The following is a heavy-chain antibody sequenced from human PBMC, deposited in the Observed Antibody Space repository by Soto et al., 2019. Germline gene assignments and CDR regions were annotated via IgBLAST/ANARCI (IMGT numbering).Heavy chain of an antibody. V-gene: IGHV3-7*05. Sequence: EVQLVESGGGLVQPGESLRLSCAACGLTLSSHWMGWVRQAPGTGLEWVATINQDGTERFYVESMKGRSTISRDTAQNSLYLEVHSLRAEDTALYYCARAINSAYDYWGRGALVTVSS. CDR2: INQDGTER. CDR3: ARAINSAYDY. J-gene: IGHJ4*02. D-gene: IGHD2-21*01. CDR1: GLTLSSHW.